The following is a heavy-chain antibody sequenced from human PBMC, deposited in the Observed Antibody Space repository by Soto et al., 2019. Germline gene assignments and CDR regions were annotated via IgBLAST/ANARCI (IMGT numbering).Heavy chain of an antibody. CDR3: AKDFGCNYDLLEDAFDI. Sequence: EVQLLESGGGLVQPGGSLRLSCAASGFTFSSYAMSWVRQAPGKGLEWVSAISGSGGSTYYADSVKGRFTISRDNSKNTLYLQMNSLRAEDTAVYYCAKDFGCNYDLLEDAFDIWGQGTMVTVSS. D-gene: IGHD4-4*01. V-gene: IGHV3-23*01. CDR1: GFTFSSYA. CDR2: ISGSGGST. J-gene: IGHJ3*02.